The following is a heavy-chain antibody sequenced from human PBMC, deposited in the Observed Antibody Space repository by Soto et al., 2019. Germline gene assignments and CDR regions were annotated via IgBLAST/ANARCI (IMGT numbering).Heavy chain of an antibody. D-gene: IGHD4-17*01. CDR3: ASLPRDYEPY. J-gene: IGHJ4*02. Sequence: RRLSCEASGFTWMHWVRQAPGKGLMWVSRVNSDGTATKYADSVKGRFTVSRDNAKKTVYLQMDSLRAEDTAVYYCASLPRDYEPYWGQGTLVTVSS. CDR1: GFTW. CDR2: VNSDGTAT. V-gene: IGHV3-74*01.